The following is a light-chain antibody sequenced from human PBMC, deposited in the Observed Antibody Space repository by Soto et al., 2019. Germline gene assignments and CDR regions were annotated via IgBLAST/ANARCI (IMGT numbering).Light chain of an antibody. Sequence: DIQLTQSPYSLSASVGDRVTITCRASQGINNYLAWYQQKPGKGPNLLIYSAFTLQSGVPSRFSGSRSGTDFTLTISSLQPEDVATYYCQMYTSALFTFGPGTKVDIK. CDR2: SAF. J-gene: IGKJ3*01. CDR3: QMYTSALFT. V-gene: IGKV1-27*01. CDR1: QGINNY.